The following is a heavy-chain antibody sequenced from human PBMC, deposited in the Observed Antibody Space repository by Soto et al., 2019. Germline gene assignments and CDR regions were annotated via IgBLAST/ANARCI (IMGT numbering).Heavy chain of an antibody. CDR3: ARAQIGGVVERDYYGMDV. CDR1: GFTFSSYA. D-gene: IGHD2-15*01. Sequence: LRLSCAASGFTFSSYAMQWVRQSPWKGLEYVSAISSNGGSTYYADSVKGRFTISRDNSKNTLYLQMGSLRAEDMAVYYCARAQIGGVVERDYYGMDVWGQGTTVTVSS. V-gene: IGHV3-64*02. J-gene: IGHJ6*02. CDR2: ISSNGGST.